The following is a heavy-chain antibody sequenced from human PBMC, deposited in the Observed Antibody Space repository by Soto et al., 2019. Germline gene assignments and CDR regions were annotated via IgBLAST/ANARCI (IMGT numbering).Heavy chain of an antibody. CDR2: IYWNDDK. J-gene: IGHJ4*02. V-gene: IGHV2-5*01. CDR1: GFSFRSNGVG. Sequence: QITLKESGPTLVQPTQTLTLTCTFSGFSFRSNGVGVGWIRQPPGKALEWLALIYWNDDKRYSPSLNSRLTITKDISKNQVVLRMTNLDPGDTATYYCAHHIAAALPFANWGQGTVVRVSS. D-gene: IGHD6-13*01. CDR3: AHHIAAALPFAN.